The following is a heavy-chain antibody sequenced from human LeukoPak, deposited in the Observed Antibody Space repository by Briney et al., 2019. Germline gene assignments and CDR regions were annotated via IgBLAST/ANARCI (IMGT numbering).Heavy chain of an antibody. CDR2: IYYSGST. Sequence: SGTLSLTCTVSGYSISSGYYWSWIRQHPGKGLEWIGYIYYSGSTYYNPSPKSRVTISVDTSKNQFSLKLSSVTAADTAVYYCARDHNDFWSGSNWFDPWGQGTLVTVSS. D-gene: IGHD3-3*01. J-gene: IGHJ5*02. CDR1: GYSISSGYY. V-gene: IGHV4-31*03. CDR3: ARDHNDFWSGSNWFDP.